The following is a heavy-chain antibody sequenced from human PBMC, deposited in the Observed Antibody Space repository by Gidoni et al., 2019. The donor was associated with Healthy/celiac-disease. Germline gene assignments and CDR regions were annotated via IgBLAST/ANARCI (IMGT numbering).Heavy chain of an antibody. J-gene: IGHJ5*02. V-gene: IGHV1-69*02. CDR1: GGAFSSYT. Sequence: HVQLVQSGAAVKKPGSSVQVSCKASGGAFSSYTISWVRQAPGHGLEWMGRIIPILGIANYAQKFQGRVTITADKSTSTAYRELSSLRSEDTAVYYCARVRHSSGYYGFDPWGQGTLVTVSS. D-gene: IGHD3-22*01. CDR2: IIPILGIA. CDR3: ARVRHSSGYYGFDP.